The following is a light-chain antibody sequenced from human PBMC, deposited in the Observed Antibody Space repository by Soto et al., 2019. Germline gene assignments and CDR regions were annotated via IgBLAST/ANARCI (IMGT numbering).Light chain of an antibody. J-gene: IGKJ4*01. CDR2: RAS. CDR1: QSISSW. CDR3: QQYNSYPLT. Sequence: DIQMTQSPSTLSASVGDRVTITCRASQSISSWLAWYQQKPGKDPKLLIYRASTLESGVPSRFSGSGSGTEFNLTISSLQPDDFATYYCQQYNSYPLTFGGGTKVEIK. V-gene: IGKV1-5*03.